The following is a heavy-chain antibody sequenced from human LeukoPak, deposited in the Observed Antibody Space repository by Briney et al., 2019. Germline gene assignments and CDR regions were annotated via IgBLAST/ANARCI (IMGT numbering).Heavy chain of an antibody. D-gene: IGHD5-18*01. Sequence: ASVKVSCKASGYTFISYYMHWVRQAPGQGLEWMGLINPSGGSTRYAQKFQGRVTMTRDMSTSTAYMELSRLRSDDTAVYYCARGEAMAIDYWGQGTLVTVSS. CDR2: INPSGGST. J-gene: IGHJ4*02. V-gene: IGHV1-46*01. CDR3: ARGEAMAIDY. CDR1: GYTFISYY.